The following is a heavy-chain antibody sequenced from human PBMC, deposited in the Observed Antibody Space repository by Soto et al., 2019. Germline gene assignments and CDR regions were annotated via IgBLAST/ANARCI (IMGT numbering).Heavy chain of an antibody. V-gene: IGHV3-64D*08. CDR1: GFTFSSYA. D-gene: IGHD6-13*01. J-gene: IGHJ6*02. Sequence: GGSLRLSCSASGFTFSSYAMHWVRQAPGKGLEYVSAISSNGGSTYYADSVKGRFTISRDNSKNTLYLQMSSLRAEDTAVYYCVKDRNDEEQQLLSHGMDVWGQGTTVTVSS. CDR2: ISSNGGST. CDR3: VKDRNDEEQQLLSHGMDV.